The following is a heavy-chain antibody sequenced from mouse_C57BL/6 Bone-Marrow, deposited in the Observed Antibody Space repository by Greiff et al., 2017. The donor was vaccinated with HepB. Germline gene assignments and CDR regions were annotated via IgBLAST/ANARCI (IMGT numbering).Heavy chain of an antibody. D-gene: IGHD1-1*01. V-gene: IGHV5-17*01. Sequence: EVQGVESGGGLVKPGGSLKLSCAASGFTFSDYGMHWVRQAPEKGLEWVAYISSGSSTIYYADTVKGRFTISRDNAKNTLFLQMTSLRSEDTAMYYGASTFYGSGYGWFAYWGQGTLVTVSA. CDR3: ASTFYGSGYGWFAY. J-gene: IGHJ3*01. CDR2: ISSGSSTI. CDR1: GFTFSDYG.